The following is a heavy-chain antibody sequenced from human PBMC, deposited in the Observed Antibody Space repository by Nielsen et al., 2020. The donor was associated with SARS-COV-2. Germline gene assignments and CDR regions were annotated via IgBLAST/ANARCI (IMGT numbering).Heavy chain of an antibody. J-gene: IGHJ6*02. Sequence: GESLKISCAASGFTFSSYGMHWVRQAPGKGLEWVAVISYDGSNKYYADSVKGRFTISRDNSKNTLYLQMNSLRAEDTAVYYCAKEKRIAAYYYYYYGMDVWGQGTLVTVSS. D-gene: IGHD6-13*01. CDR2: ISYDGSNK. CDR3: AKEKRIAAYYYYYYGMDV. CDR1: GFTFSSYG. V-gene: IGHV3-30*18.